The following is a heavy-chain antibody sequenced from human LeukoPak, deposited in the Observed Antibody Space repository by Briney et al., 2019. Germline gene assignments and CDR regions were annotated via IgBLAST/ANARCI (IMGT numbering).Heavy chain of an antibody. D-gene: IGHD4-17*01. V-gene: IGHV3-21*01. CDR3: GREYDLGDRRVDY. J-gene: IGHJ4*02. Sequence: AGGSLRLSCTASGFTFSSYSMNWVRQAPGKGLEWVSSISSSGSYIYYADSLKGRFTISRDNAKSSLYLQMNSLRVEDTAVYYCGREYDLGDRRVDYWGQGTLVTVSS. CDR2: ISSSGSYI. CDR1: GFTFSSYS.